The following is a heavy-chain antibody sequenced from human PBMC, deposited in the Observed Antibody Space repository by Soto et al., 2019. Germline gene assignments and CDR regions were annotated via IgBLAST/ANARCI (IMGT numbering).Heavy chain of an antibody. V-gene: IGHV5-51*07. CDR2: IYPVDSDT. J-gene: IGHJ6*02. CDR1: GDRFTSYC. D-gene: IGHD5-18*01. CDR3: ARSSLGDTAMVTTRGSYYYYYYGMDV. Sequence: GKSLNIQCKCSGDRFTSYCFGWLHQMPGKVLAWMGIIYPVDSDTRYSPSFQGQVTISADKSISTAYLQWSSLKASDTAMYYCARSSLGDTAMVTTRGSYYYYYYGMDVWGQGTTVTFSS.